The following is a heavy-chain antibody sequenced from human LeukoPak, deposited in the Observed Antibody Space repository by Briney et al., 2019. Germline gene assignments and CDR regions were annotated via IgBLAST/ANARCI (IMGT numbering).Heavy chain of an antibody. V-gene: IGHV3-64*01. CDR1: GFTFSTYA. J-gene: IGHJ1*01. CDR2: ITYDGGTT. D-gene: IGHD6-19*01. CDR3: ARDEAGYSSD. Sequence: GGSLRLSCAASGFTFSTYAMHWVRQAPGKGLEHVSSITYDGGTTHYANSVKGRFTISRDNSKNTLYLQMGSLRDEDMSVYYCARDEAGYSSDWGQGTLVTVSS.